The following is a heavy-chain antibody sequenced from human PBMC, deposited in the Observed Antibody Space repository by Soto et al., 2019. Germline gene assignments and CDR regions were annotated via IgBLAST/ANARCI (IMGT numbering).Heavy chain of an antibody. J-gene: IGHJ5*02. CDR3: AGDLGAKFNCLDP. D-gene: IGHD3-10*01. V-gene: IGHV4-31*03. CDR1: GGSLISGGYY. CDR2: VYYTGTT. Sequence: QVQLQESGPGLVKPTQTLSLTCTVSGGSLISGGYYWSWIRQLPGKGLEWIGYVYYTGTTYYNPSLKSRVKALISKAKNPFLLKLTSVTAADNGRYYFAGDLGAKFNCLDPWGQGTLVTVSS.